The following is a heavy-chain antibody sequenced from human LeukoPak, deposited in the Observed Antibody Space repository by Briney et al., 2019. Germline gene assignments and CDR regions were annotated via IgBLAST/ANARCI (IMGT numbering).Heavy chain of an antibody. CDR1: GFTFDDYG. J-gene: IGHJ5*02. V-gene: IGHV3-20*04. D-gene: IGHD1-1*01. CDR3: AREGGTGTTSWFDP. CDR2: INWNGGST. Sequence: PGGSLRLSCAASGFTFDDYGMSWVRQAPGKGLEWVSGINWNGGSTGYADSVKGRFTISRDNAKNSLYLQMNSLRAEDTALYYCAREGGTGTTSWFDPWGQGTLVTVSS.